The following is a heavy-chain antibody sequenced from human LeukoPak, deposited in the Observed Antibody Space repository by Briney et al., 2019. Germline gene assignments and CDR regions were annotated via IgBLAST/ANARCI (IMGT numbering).Heavy chain of an antibody. Sequence: ASVKVSCKASGYTFTSYDINWVRQATGQGLEWMGWMNPNSGNTGYAQKFQGRVTITRNTSISTAYMELSSLRSEDTAVYYCARDRGRRITIFRVVLGYLDYWGQGTLVTVSS. D-gene: IGHD3-3*01. V-gene: IGHV1-8*03. CDR2: MNPNSGNT. CDR3: ARDRGRRITIFRVVLGYLDY. CDR1: GYTFTSYD. J-gene: IGHJ4*02.